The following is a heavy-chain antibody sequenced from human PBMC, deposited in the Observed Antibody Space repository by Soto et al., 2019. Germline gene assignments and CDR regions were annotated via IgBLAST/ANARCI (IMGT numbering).Heavy chain of an antibody. J-gene: IGHJ5*01. Sequence: GGSLRLSCAASGFIFTNYGMHWVRQAPGKGLEWVAVMWWDGSNQYYTDSVKGRFTINPDTSNNQLSLHLNSVTPDDTAVYYCARLIGNSWLDSWGQGTLVTVSS. CDR1: GFIFTNYG. CDR2: MWWDGSNQ. D-gene: IGHD2-8*01. V-gene: IGHV3-33*01. CDR3: ARLIGNSWLDS.